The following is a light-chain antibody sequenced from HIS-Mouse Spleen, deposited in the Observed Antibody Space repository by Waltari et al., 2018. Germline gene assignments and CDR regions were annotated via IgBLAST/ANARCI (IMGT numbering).Light chain of an antibody. CDR1: RGISSF. V-gene: IGKV1-9*01. CDR2: DAS. Sequence: DIQLTQSPSFLSASVGDRVTITCRASRGISSFLAWYRQTPWKAPKLLIYDASTLQSGVPSTVSGSGSGTEFTLQISSLQPADFATYYCQQLNSYPPTFGQGTKVEIK. J-gene: IGKJ1*01. CDR3: QQLNSYPPT.